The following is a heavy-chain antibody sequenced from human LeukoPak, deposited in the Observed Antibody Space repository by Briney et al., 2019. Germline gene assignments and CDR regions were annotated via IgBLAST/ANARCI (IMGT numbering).Heavy chain of an antibody. Sequence: SETLSLTCAVYGGSFSAYYWSCICQPPGKGLEWIAEINHSGTTNYKPSLKSRVTISIDTSKNQFSLKLSSVTAADTAVYYCASSPGYSSSLRYYYMDVWGKGTTVTVSS. J-gene: IGHJ6*03. CDR2: INHSGTT. D-gene: IGHD6-13*01. CDR3: ASSPGYSSSLRYYYMDV. CDR1: GGSFSAYY. V-gene: IGHV4-34*01.